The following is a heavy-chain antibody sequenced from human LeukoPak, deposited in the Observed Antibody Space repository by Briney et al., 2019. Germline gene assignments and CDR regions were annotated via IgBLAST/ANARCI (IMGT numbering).Heavy chain of an antibody. CDR3: ARGNRGIFDY. V-gene: IGHV3-21*01. CDR2: ISSSSSYI. CDR1: GFTFSSYS. Sequence: TGGSLRLSCTASGFTFSSYSMNWVRQAPGKGLEWVSSISSSSSYIYYADSVKGRFTISRDNAKNSLYLQMNSLRAEDTAVYYCARGNRGIFDYWGQGTLVTVSS. D-gene: IGHD1-14*01. J-gene: IGHJ4*02.